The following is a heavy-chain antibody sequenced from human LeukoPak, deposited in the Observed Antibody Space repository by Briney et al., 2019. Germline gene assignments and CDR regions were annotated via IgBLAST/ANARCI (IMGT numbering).Heavy chain of an antibody. Sequence: GRSLRLSCAASGFTFSSYGMHWVRQAPGKGLEWVAVISYDGSNKYYADSVKGRFTISRDNSKNTLYRQMNSLRAEDTAVYYCAKDGCGGDCLGAFDIWGQGTMVTVSS. CDR1: GFTFSSYG. V-gene: IGHV3-30*18. CDR3: AKDGCGGDCLGAFDI. J-gene: IGHJ3*02. D-gene: IGHD2-21*02. CDR2: ISYDGSNK.